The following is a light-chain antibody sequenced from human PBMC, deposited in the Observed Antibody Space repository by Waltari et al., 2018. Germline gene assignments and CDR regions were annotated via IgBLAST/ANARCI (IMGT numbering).Light chain of an antibody. CDR1: QGISSY. CDR2: AAS. J-gene: IGKJ1*01. CDR3: QQYYSYPQT. V-gene: IGKV1-8*01. Sequence: AIRITQSPSSLSASTGDRVTITCRASQGISSYLAWYQQKPGKAPKHLIYAASTLQSGVPSRFSGSGSGTDFTLTISCLQSEDFATYYCQQYYSYPQTFGQGTKVEIK.